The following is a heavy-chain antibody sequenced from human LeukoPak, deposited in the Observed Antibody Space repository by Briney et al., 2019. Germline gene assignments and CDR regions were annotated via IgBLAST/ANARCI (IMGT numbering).Heavy chain of an antibody. J-gene: IGHJ6*04. D-gene: IGHD3-10*01. CDR2: IYTSGST. V-gene: IGHV4-61*02. Sequence: PSQTLSLTCTVSGGSISSGSYYWSWIRQPAGKGLEWIGRIYTSGSTNYNPSLKSRVTISVDTSKNQFSLKLSSVTAADTAVYYCARENYYGSRKLDVWGKGTTVTISS. CDR3: ARENYYGSRKLDV. CDR1: GGSISSGSYY.